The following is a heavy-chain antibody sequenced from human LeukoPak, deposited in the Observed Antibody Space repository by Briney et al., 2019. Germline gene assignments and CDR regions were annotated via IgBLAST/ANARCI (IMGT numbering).Heavy chain of an antibody. J-gene: IGHJ4*02. V-gene: IGHV3-30-3*01. Sequence: PGGSLRLSCAASGFTFNKYAMHWVRQAPGKGLEWEAVLSYDGSDKYYADSVKGRFTISRGNSKNTLYLQMNSLRAEDTAVYYCARDTGSSSADYYFDFWGQGTPVTVSS. CDR3: ARDTGSSSADYYFDF. CDR2: LSYDGSDK. CDR1: GFTFNKYA. D-gene: IGHD6-13*01.